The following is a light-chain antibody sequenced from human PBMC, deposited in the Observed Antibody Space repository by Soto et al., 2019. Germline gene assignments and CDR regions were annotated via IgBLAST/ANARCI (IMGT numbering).Light chain of an antibody. Sequence: DIQMTQSPSTLSASVRDRVTITCRVSQTISTWLDWYQQRPVKAPKLLIYDASRLESGVPSRFSGSGSGTEFTLTISSLQPDEHASYYRHQYNSYARWTFGQGTKVELK. CDR2: DAS. CDR1: QTISTW. J-gene: IGKJ1*01. V-gene: IGKV1-5*01. CDR3: HQYNSYARWT.